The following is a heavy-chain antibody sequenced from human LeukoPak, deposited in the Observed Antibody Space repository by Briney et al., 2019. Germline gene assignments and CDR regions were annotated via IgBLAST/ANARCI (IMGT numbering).Heavy chain of an antibody. CDR3: AKYCSGGSCYYLSYYYYGMDV. V-gene: IGHV1-24*01. D-gene: IGHD2-15*01. CDR1: GYTLTELS. Sequence: GASVKVSCKVSGYTLTELSMHWVRQAPGKGLEWMGGFDPEDGETIYAQKFQGRVTMTEDTSTDTAYMELSSLRSEDTAVYYCAKYCSGGSCYYLSYYYYGMDVWSQGTTVTVSS. J-gene: IGHJ6*02. CDR2: FDPEDGET.